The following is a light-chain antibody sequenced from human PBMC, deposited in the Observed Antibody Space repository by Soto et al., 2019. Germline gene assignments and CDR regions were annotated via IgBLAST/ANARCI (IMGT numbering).Light chain of an antibody. Sequence: DIQLTQSPSFLSASLGDRVTITCRASQGIGSYLAWYQQKPGKAPRLLIYAASTSQSGVPSRFSGSGSDTEFTLTISSLQPEDFATYYCQQLNNYPLTFGGGTKVDIK. J-gene: IGKJ4*01. CDR1: QGIGSY. V-gene: IGKV1-9*01. CDR3: QQLNNYPLT. CDR2: AAS.